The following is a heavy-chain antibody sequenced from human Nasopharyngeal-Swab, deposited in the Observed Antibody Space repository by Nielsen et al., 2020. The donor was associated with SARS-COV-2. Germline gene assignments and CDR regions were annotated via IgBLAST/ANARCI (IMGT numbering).Heavy chain of an antibody. D-gene: IGHD3-22*01. CDR1: GYTFTSYG. J-gene: IGHJ2*01. Sequence: ASVKVSCKASGYTFTSYGISWVRQAPGQGLEWMGWISAYNGNTNYAQKLQGRVTTTTDTSTSTAYMELRSLRSDDTAVYYCARFPAGGYHDSSGYYYWYFDLWGRGTLVTVSS. CDR2: ISAYNGNT. V-gene: IGHV1-18*01. CDR3: ARFPAGGYHDSSGYYYWYFDL.